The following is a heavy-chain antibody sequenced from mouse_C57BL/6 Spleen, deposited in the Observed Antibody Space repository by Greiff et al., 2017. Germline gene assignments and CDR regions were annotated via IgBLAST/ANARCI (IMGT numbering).Heavy chain of an antibody. Sequence: EVQRVESVAELVRPGASVKLSCTASGFNIKNTYMHWVKQRPEQGLEWIGRIDPANGNTKYAPKFQGKATITADTSSNTAYLQLSSLTSEDTAIYYCAYYYGSAYWYFDVWGTGTTVTVSS. CDR3: AYYYGSAYWYFDV. CDR1: GFNIKNTY. J-gene: IGHJ1*03. CDR2: IDPANGNT. D-gene: IGHD1-1*01. V-gene: IGHV14-3*01.